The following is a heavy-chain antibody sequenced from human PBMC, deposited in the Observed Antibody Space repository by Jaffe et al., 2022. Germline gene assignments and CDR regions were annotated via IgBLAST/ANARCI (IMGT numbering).Heavy chain of an antibody. V-gene: IGHV3-30*02. CDR3: AKGHYYDSSGEDFDY. CDR2: IRYDGSNK. Sequence: QVQLVESGGGVVQPGGSLRLSCAASGFTFSSYGMHWVRQAPGKGLEWVAFIRYDGSNKYYADSVKGRFTISRDNSKNTLYLQMNSLRAEDTAVYYCAKGHYYDSSGEDFDYWGQGTLVTVSS. CDR1: GFTFSSYG. J-gene: IGHJ4*02. D-gene: IGHD3-22*01.